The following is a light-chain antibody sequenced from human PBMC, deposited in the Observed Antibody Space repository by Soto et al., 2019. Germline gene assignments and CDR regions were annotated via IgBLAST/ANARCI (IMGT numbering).Light chain of an antibody. CDR3: QQYNSYS. Sequence: IQMTQSPSTLSASVGDRVTITCRASQSLNSLLAWYQQKPGRAPKLLIYDASTLESGVPSRFSGSGSGTEFTLTISSLQPDDFATYYCQQYNSYSFGQGTKVDIK. V-gene: IGKV1-5*01. J-gene: IGKJ1*01. CDR2: DAS. CDR1: QSLNSL.